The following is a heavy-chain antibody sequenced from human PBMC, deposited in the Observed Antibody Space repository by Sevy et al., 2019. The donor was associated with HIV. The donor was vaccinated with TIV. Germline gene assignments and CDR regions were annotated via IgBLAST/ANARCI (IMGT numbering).Heavy chain of an antibody. CDR3: ARDSGTGWIDA. CDR2: ISYSGST. Sequence: SETLSLTCTVSGGSISSYPWNWIRQPPGKRLEWIGFISYSGSTNYNPSLRSRVTISVDTSKKQFSLNLSSVTAADTAVYYCARDSGTGWIDAWGQETLVTVSS. V-gene: IGHV4-59*01. CDR1: GGSISSYP. D-gene: IGHD1-1*01. J-gene: IGHJ5*02.